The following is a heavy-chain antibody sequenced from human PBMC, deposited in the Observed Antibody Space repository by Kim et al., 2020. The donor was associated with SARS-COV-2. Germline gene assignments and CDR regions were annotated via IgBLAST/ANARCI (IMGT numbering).Heavy chain of an antibody. D-gene: IGHD3-3*01. Sequence: SETLSLTCAVSGGSISSSNWWSWVRQPPGKGLEWIGEIYHSGSTNYNPSLKSRVTISVDKSKNQFSLKLSSVTAADTAVYYCARTYYDFWSGLPLLDYWGQGTLVTVSS. CDR1: GGSISSSNW. CDR2: IYHSGST. V-gene: IGHV4-4*02. CDR3: ARTYYDFWSGLPLLDY. J-gene: IGHJ4*02.